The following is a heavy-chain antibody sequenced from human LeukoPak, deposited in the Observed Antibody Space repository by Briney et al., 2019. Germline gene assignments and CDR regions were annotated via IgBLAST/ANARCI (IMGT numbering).Heavy chain of an antibody. CDR1: GGSFSGYY. D-gene: IGHD1-26*01. CDR3: ARGPLGINY. J-gene: IGHJ4*02. Sequence: SETLSLTCAVYGGSFSGYYWSWIRQPPGKGLEWIGEINHSGSTNYNPSLKSRVTISVDTSKNQFSLKLSSVTAADTTVYYCARGPLGINYWGQRTLVTVSS. V-gene: IGHV4-34*01. CDR2: INHSGST.